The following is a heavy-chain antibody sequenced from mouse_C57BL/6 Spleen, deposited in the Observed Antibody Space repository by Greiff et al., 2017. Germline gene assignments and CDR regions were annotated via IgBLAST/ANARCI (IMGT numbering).Heavy chain of an antibody. D-gene: IGHD1-1*01. CDR3: ARYETTVVADAMDY. CDR2: IYPRSGNT. Sequence: VKVVESGAELARPGASVKLSCKASGYTFTSYGISWVKQRTGQGLEWIGEIYPRSGNTYYNEKFKGKATLTADKSSSTAYMELRSLTSEDSAVYFCARYETTVVADAMDYWGQGTSVTVSS. CDR1: GYTFTSYG. V-gene: IGHV1-81*01. J-gene: IGHJ4*01.